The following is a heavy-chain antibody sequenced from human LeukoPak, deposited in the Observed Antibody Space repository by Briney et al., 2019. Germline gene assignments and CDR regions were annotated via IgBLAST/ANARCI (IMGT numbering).Heavy chain of an antibody. V-gene: IGHV1-69*05. D-gene: IGHD6-6*01. J-gene: IGHJ2*01. CDR2: IIPIFGTA. CDR3: ARGAIAARLGANWYFDL. Sequence: GSSVKVSCKASGGTFSSYAISWVRQAPGQGLEWMGGIIPIFGTANYAQKFQGRVTITTDESTSTAYMELSSLRSEDTAVYYCARGAIAARLGANWYFDLWGRGTLVTVSS. CDR1: GGTFSSYA.